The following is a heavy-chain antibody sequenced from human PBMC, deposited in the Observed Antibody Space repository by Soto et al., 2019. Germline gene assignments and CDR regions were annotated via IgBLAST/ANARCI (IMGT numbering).Heavy chain of an antibody. CDR1: GFTFSSYG. CDR3: SGIRRGRIDY. CDR2: IWYDGSNK. D-gene: IGHD3-16*01. V-gene: IGHV3-33*01. J-gene: IGHJ4*02. Sequence: QVQLVESGGGVVQPGRSLRLSCAASGFTFSSYGMHWVRQAPGKGLEWVAVIWYDGSNKYYADSVKGRFTISRDNSKNTLYLQMNSLRGEDTAVYYCSGIRRGRIDYWGQGTLVTVSS.